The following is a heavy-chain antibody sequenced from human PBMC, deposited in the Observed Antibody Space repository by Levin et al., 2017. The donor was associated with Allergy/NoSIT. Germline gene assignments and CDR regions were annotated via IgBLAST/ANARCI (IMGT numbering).Heavy chain of an antibody. J-gene: IGHJ6*02. CDR1: GGSISSGGYY. CDR2: IYYSGST. D-gene: IGHD3-10*01. CDR3: ARAAGVPSVLLWFGELYSYYYYGMDV. Sequence: SETLSLTCTVSGGSISSGGYYWSWIRQHPGKGLEWIGYIYYSGSTYYNPSLKSRVTISVDTSKNQFSLKLSSVTAADTAVYYCARAAGVPSVLLWFGELYSYYYYGMDVWGQGTTVTVSS. V-gene: IGHV4-31*03.